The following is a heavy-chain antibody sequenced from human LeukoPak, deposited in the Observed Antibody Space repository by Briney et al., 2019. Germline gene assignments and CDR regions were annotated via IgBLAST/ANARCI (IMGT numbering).Heavy chain of an antibody. D-gene: IGHD2-2*01. J-gene: IGHJ5*02. CDR3: ARGGYQLS. Sequence: GGSLRLSCAASGFTFSIYSMTWVRQAPGKGLEWVSSISSIRSNTYYADSVKGRFTISRDNANNSLYLQMNSLRAEDTAVYYCARGGYQLSWGQGTLVTVSS. V-gene: IGHV3-21*01. CDR1: GFTFSIYS. CDR2: ISSIRSNT.